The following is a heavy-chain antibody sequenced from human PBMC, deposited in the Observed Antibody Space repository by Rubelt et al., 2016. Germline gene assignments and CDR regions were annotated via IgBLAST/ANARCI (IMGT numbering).Heavy chain of an antibody. CDR3: ARGVQGYCSTSSCYRGNGDNWFDP. CDR1: GYTFTGYY. Sequence: GQLVQSAADVKKHGASVRVSCTASGYTFTGYYIHWVRQAPGQGLEWMGWINPDNGGTNYAQKFQGRVTLTSDTSTTTSHMELSRLTSDDTAVYFCARGVQGYCSTSSCYRGNGDNWFDPWGQGTPVTVSS. V-gene: IGHV1-2*02. D-gene: IGHD2-2*02. CDR2: INPDNGGT. J-gene: IGHJ5*02.